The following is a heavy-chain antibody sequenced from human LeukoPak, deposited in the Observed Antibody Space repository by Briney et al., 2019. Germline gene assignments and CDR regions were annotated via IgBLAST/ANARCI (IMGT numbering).Heavy chain of an antibody. V-gene: IGHV3-23*01. J-gene: IGHJ6*02. Sequence: GGSLRLSCAASGFTVSSNYVSWVRQVPGKGLEWVSAISGSGGSTYYADSVKGRFTISRDNSKNTLYLQVNSLRAEETAVYYCAKAFVPYYYGMDVWGQGTTVTVS. CDR2: ISGSGGST. D-gene: IGHD2/OR15-2a*01. CDR1: GFTVSSNY. CDR3: AKAFVPYYYGMDV.